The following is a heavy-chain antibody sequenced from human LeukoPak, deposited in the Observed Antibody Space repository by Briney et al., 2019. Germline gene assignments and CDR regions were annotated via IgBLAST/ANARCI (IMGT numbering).Heavy chain of an antibody. CDR2: IYYSGST. CDR1: GGSISSSSYY. V-gene: IGHV4-39*01. J-gene: IGHJ6*04. CDR3: ARQGFPPSH. Sequence: SETLSLTCTVSGGSISSSSYYWGWIRQPPGKGLEWIGSIYYSGSTYYNPSLKSRVTISVDTSKNQFSLKLSSVTAADTAVYYCARQGFPPSHWGKGTTVTVSS.